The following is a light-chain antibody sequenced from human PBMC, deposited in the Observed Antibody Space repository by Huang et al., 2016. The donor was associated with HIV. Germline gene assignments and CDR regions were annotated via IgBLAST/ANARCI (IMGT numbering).Light chain of an antibody. Sequence: EIVMTQSPATLSVSPGGRVTLSCRASQTISRDLAWYQQKPGQSPMLRIYRASIRATGIPARFSGSGSGTEFTLTISSLQSEDFAVYYCLQYNNWPPYTFGQGTKLEIK. J-gene: IGKJ2*01. V-gene: IGKV3-15*01. CDR3: LQYNNWPPYT. CDR1: QTISRD. CDR2: RAS.